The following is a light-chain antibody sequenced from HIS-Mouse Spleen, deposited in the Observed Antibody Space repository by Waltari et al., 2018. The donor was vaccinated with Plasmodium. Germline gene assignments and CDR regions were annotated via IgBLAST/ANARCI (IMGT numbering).Light chain of an antibody. Sequence: SYVLTQPPSVSVAPGQTARITCGGNNIGSKSVHWYQQKPGQAPVLVVCDDSDRPSGIPERFSGANSGNTATLTSSRVEAVDEADYYCQVWDSSSDHPVFGGGTKLTVL. CDR3: QVWDSSSDHPV. J-gene: IGLJ2*01. CDR2: DDS. CDR1: NIGSKS. V-gene: IGLV3-21*02.